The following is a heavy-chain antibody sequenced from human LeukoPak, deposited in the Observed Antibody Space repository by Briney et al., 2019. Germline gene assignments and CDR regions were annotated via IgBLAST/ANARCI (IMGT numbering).Heavy chain of an antibody. J-gene: IGHJ6*04. CDR3: AELGITMIGGV. CDR2: IKEDGSEK. CDR1: GFTFSDYW. D-gene: IGHD3-10*02. V-gene: IGHV3-7*01. Sequence: GGSLRLSCAASGFTFSDYWMNWVRQAPGKGLEWVANIKEDGSEKHYVDSVKGRFTISRDNAGNSLDLHVNSLRAEDTAVYYCAELGITMIGGVWGKGTTVTISS.